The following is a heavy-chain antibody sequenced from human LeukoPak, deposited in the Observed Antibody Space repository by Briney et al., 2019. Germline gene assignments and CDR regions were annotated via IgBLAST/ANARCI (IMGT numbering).Heavy chain of an antibody. D-gene: IGHD6-13*01. Sequence: GASVKVSCKASGGTFSSYAISWVRQAPGQGLEWMGWISGYSGNANYAQKFQDRVVMTTDRSTSTAYMELRSVRSDDTAVYYCARCYSSSWQRLDNWGQGTLVIVSS. CDR3: ARCYSSSWQRLDN. CDR1: GGTFSSYA. CDR2: ISGYSGNA. J-gene: IGHJ4*02. V-gene: IGHV1-18*01.